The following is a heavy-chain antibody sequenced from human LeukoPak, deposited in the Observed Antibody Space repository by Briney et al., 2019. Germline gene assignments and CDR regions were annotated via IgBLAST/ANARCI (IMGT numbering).Heavy chain of an antibody. V-gene: IGHV1-8*03. J-gene: IGHJ5*02. D-gene: IGHD3-3*01. Sequence: ASVKVSCKASGYTFTSYDINWVRQATGQGLEWMGWMNPNSGNTGYAQKFQGRVTITGNTSISTAYMELSSLRSEDTAVYYCARVSNYDFWSGGSNWFDPWGQGTLVTVSS. CDR2: MNPNSGNT. CDR1: GYTFTSYD. CDR3: ARVSNYDFWSGGSNWFDP.